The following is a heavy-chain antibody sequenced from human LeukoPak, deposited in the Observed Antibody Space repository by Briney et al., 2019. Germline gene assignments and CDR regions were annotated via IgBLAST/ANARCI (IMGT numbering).Heavy chain of an antibody. CDR3: ARSSGWPKDGAFDI. V-gene: IGHV3-53*01. CDR1: GITVSSNY. D-gene: IGHD6-19*01. CDR2: IYSGGST. Sequence: PGGSLRLSCAASGITVSSNYMSWVRQAPGKGLEWVSVIYSGGSTYYADSVKGRFTISRDNSKNTLYLQMNSLRAEDTAVYYCARSSGWPKDGAFDIWGQGTMVTVSS. J-gene: IGHJ3*02.